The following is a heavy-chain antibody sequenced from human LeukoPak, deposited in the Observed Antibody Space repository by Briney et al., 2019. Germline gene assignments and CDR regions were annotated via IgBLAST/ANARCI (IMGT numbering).Heavy chain of an antibody. CDR2: TLYRSQWYN. Sequence: KPSQTLSLTCAISGDSVSYNVAAWNWIRQSPSRGLEWLGRTLYRSQWYNDYAESVKSRITINPDTSKNQFTLQLKSVTPEDTAVYYCVACRGNSCYSETFGFWGQGTTVTVSS. CDR1: GDSVSYNVAA. V-gene: IGHV6-1*01. J-gene: IGHJ3*01. D-gene: IGHD2-15*01. CDR3: VACRGNSCYSETFGF.